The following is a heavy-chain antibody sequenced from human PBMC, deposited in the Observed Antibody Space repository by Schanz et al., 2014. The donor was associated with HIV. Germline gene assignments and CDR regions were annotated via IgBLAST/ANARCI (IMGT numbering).Heavy chain of an antibody. CDR2: ISYDGSNK. V-gene: IGHV3-30*03. D-gene: IGHD3-10*01. CDR1: GFTFSSYA. Sequence: QVKLVESGGGVVQPGRSLRLSCAASGFTFSSYAMSWVRQTPGKGLEWVAVISYDGSNKYYADSVKGRFTISRDNSKNTLYLQMNSLRAEDTAVYYCARGSGPYYYYYGMDAWGQGTTVTVSS. CDR3: ARGSGPYYYYYGMDA. J-gene: IGHJ6*02.